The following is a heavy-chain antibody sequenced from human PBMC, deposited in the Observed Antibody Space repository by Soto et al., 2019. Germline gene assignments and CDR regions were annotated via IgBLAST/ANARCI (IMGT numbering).Heavy chain of an antibody. CDR1: GGSISSYY. J-gene: IGHJ4*02. Sequence: QVQLQESGPGLVKPSETLSLTCTVSGGSISSYYWSWIRQPPGKGLEWIGYIYYSGSTNYNPSLTSRVTISVDTSKNQFSLKLSSVTAADTDVYYCARRWGGTFDYWGQGTLVTVSS. CDR2: IYYSGST. CDR3: ARRWGGTFDY. V-gene: IGHV4-59*01. D-gene: IGHD2-21*01.